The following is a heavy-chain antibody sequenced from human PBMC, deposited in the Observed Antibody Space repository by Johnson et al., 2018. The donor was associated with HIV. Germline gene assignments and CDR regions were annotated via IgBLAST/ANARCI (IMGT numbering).Heavy chain of an antibody. Sequence: QVQLVESGGGVVQPGRSLRLSCAASGFTFTNYAMHWVRQAPGKGLEWVAVISYDGTNKYYADSVKGRFTISRDSSKNTLYLQMNSLRAEDTAVYYCAITRRTDAFDIWGQGTMVTVSS. CDR3: AITRRTDAFDI. CDR2: ISYDGTNK. V-gene: IGHV3-30*03. D-gene: IGHD1-1*01. CDR1: GFTFTNYA. J-gene: IGHJ3*02.